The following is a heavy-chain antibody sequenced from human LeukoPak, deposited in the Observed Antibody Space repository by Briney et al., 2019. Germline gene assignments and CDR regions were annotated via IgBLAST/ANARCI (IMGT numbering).Heavy chain of an antibody. V-gene: IGHV3-30*04. J-gene: IGHJ6*03. Sequence: GGSLRLSCAASGFTFSSYAMHWVRQAPGKGLEWVAVISYDGSNKYYADSVKGRFTISRDNSKNTLYLQMNSLRAEDTAVYYCARDLAEGHYMDVWGKGITVTVSS. CDR2: ISYDGSNK. CDR1: GFTFSSYA. D-gene: IGHD6-19*01. CDR3: ARDLAEGHYMDV.